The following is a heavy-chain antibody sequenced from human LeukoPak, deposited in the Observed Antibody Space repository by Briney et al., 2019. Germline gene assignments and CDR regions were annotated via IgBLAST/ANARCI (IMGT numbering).Heavy chain of an antibody. CDR1: GFTFSSYA. V-gene: IGHV3-30-3*01. D-gene: IGHD5-24*01. CDR3: ARDTLEMATIQFDY. CDR2: ISYDGSNK. J-gene: IGHJ4*02. Sequence: GGPLRLSCAASGFTFSSYAMHWVRQAPGKGLEWVAVISYDGSNKYYADSVKSRFTISRDNSKNTLYLQMNSLRAEDTAVYYCARDTLEMATIQFDYWGQGTLVTVSS.